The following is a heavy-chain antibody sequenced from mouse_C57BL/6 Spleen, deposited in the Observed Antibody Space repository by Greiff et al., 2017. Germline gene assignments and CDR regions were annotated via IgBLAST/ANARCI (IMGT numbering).Heavy chain of an antibody. V-gene: IGHV1-74*01. J-gene: IGHJ3*01. CDR2: IHPSDSDT. CDR1: GYTFTSYW. D-gene: IGHD1-1*01. CDR3: ASYGSSYPLTY. Sequence: QVQLQQPGAELVKPGASVKVSCKASGYTFTSYWMHWVKQRPGQGLEWIGRIHPSDSDTNYNQKFKGKATLTVDKPSSTAYMQLSSLTSEDSAVYYCASYGSSYPLTYWGQGTLVTVSA.